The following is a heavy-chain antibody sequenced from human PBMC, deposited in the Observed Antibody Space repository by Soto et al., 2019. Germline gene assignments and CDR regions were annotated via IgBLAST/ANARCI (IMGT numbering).Heavy chain of an antibody. CDR2: IYHTGNA. D-gene: IGHD3-22*01. CDR1: GGSVSSGSYY. V-gene: IGHV4-39*01. CDR3: ARDFFDSSDYTTNWFDP. Sequence: SETLSLTCTVSGGSVSSGSYYWSWIRQPPGEGLEWIGSIYHTGNAYYNPSLKSRVTISVDTSKNQFSLKLTSVTAADAALYCCARDFFDSSDYTTNWFDPWGQGTLVTVSS. J-gene: IGHJ5*02.